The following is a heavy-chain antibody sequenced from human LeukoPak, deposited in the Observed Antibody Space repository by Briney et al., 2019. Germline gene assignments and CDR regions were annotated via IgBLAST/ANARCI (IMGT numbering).Heavy chain of an antibody. CDR2: LDSSGST. D-gene: IGHD4-23*01. Sequence: SETLSLTCTVSGGSISSRSDHWRWIRQTPGKGLEWIGNLDSSGSTYYNPSLKSRVTISVGTSKNQFSLNLRSVTAADTAIYFCSRSHDYGGLYFYYYMDVWGKGTTVTVSS. V-gene: IGHV4-39*01. J-gene: IGHJ6*03. CDR3: SRSHDYGGLYFYYYMDV. CDR1: GGSISSRSDH.